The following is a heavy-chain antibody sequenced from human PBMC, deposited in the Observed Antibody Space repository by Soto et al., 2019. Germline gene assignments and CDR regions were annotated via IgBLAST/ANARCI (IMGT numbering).Heavy chain of an antibody. Sequence: ASVKVSCKASGFTFSAYYIYWVRQAPGQGLEWIGWISPNSGGTNNAQKFQGRVTMTRDTSTSTVYMELSALISDDTAVYYCARSLLDEYSSSWRSAYYGMDVWGQGTTVT. D-gene: IGHD6-13*01. V-gene: IGHV1-2*02. CDR2: ISPNSGGT. J-gene: IGHJ6*02. CDR1: GFTFSAYY. CDR3: ARSLLDEYSSSWRSAYYGMDV.